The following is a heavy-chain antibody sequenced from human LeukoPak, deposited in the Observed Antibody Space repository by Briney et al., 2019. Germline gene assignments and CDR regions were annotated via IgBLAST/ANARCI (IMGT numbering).Heavy chain of an antibody. D-gene: IGHD6-13*01. J-gene: IGHJ4*02. V-gene: IGHV4-34*01. CDR2: INHSGST. Sequence: SETLSLTCAVYGGSFSGYYWSWIRQPPGKGLERIGEINHSGSTNYNPSLKSRVTISVDTSKNQFSLKLSSVTAADTAVYYCARSSLANYWGQGTLVTVSS. CDR1: GGSFSGYY. CDR3: ARSSLANY.